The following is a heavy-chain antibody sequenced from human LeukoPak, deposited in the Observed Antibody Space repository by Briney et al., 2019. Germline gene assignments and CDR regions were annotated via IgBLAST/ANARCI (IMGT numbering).Heavy chain of an antibody. CDR3: AKDQNTVATAPFDY. CDR2: INSAGST. Sequence: GGSLRLSCAASGFTFSSYGMHWVRQAPGKGLEWVSAINSAGSTYYGDSVRGRFTISRDNSKNVLYLQMNSLRAEDTALYYCAKDQNTVATAPFDYWGQGTLVTVSS. V-gene: IGHV3-23*01. D-gene: IGHD4-17*01. CDR1: GFTFSSYG. J-gene: IGHJ4*02.